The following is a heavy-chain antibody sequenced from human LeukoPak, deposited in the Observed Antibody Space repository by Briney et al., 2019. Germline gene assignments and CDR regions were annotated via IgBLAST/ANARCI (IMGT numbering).Heavy chain of an antibody. CDR2: IIPILGIA. V-gene: IGHV1-69*04. CDR1: GGTFSSYA. J-gene: IGHJ4*02. CDR3: ARGRGSGSPSESYDY. Sequence: SVKVSCKASGGTFSSYAISWVRQAPGQGLEWMGRIIPILGIANYAQKFQGRVTITADKSTSTAYMELSSLRSEDTAVYYCARGRGSGSPSESYDYWGQGTLVTVSS. D-gene: IGHD1-26*01.